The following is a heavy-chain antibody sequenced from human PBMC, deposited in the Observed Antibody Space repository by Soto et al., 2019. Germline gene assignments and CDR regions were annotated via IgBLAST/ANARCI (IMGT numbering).Heavy chain of an antibody. Sequence: GGSLRLSCAASGFTFNSYSMNWVRQAPGKGLEWVSSISSSSSYIYYADSVKGRFTIPRDNSKNTLYLQMNSLRAEDTAVYYCAKDPVAGRFDYWGQGTLVTVSS. CDR2: ISSSSSYI. CDR3: AKDPVAGRFDY. V-gene: IGHV3-21*04. D-gene: IGHD6-19*01. CDR1: GFTFNSYS. J-gene: IGHJ4*02.